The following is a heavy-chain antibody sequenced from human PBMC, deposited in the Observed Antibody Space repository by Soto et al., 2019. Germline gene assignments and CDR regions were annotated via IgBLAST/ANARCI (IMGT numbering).Heavy chain of an antibody. CDR3: ASNVDTAMGKRYYYYMDV. V-gene: IGHV4-59*01. CDR1: GGSISSYY. D-gene: IGHD5-18*01. CDR2: IYYSGSN. J-gene: IGHJ6*03. Sequence: PSETLSLTCTVSGGSISSYYWSWIRQPPGKGLEWIGYIYYSGSNNYNPSLKSRVTISVDTSKNQFSLKLSSVTAADTAVYYCASNVDTAMGKRYYYYMDVWGKGTTVTVS.